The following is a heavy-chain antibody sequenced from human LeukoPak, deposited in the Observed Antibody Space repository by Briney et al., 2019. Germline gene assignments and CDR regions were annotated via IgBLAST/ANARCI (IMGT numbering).Heavy chain of an antibody. CDR2: IKDRTDGGTT. D-gene: IGHD3-10*01. V-gene: IGHV3-15*01. CDR1: GFSVTNGW. Sequence: GGSLRLSCSASGFSVTNGWMSWVRQAPGKGLEWVGRIKDRTDGGTTAYVAPVKGRFTISREDSKNTVYLEMNSLKTEDTAVYFCTTATVVWGVSAYWGQGTLVTVSS. CDR3: TTATVVWGVSAY. J-gene: IGHJ4*02.